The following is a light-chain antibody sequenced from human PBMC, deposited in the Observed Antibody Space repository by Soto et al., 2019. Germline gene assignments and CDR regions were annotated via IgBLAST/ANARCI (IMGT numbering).Light chain of an antibody. CDR3: QQYGSSAPIT. CDR2: GTS. J-gene: IGKJ5*01. V-gene: IGKV3-20*01. CDR1: QSVTNNY. Sequence: EIVLTQSPGTLSLSPGERATLSCRASQSVTNNYLAWYQRKPGQPPRLLIYGTSYRSTDIPDRFSGSGSGTNFTLTISRLEPEDFAVYFCQQYGSSAPITFGQGTRLEIE.